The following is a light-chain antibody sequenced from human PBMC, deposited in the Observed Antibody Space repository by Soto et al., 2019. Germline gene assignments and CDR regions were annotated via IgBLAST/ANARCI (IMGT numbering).Light chain of an antibody. V-gene: IGKV1-39*01. CDR2: AAS. J-gene: IGKJ1*01. Sequence: IQLTQSPSSLSASVGDRVTITCRASQSISSYLNWYQQKPGKAPKLLIYAASRLQSGVPSRFSGSGSGTDFTLTISSLQPEDFATYYCQQSYSTFWTFGQGTKVDIK. CDR3: QQSYSTFWT. CDR1: QSISSY.